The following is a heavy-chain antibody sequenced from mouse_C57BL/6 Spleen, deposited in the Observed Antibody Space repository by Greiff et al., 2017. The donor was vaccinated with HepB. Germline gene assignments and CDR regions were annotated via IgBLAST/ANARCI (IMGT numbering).Heavy chain of an antibody. D-gene: IGHD2-4*01. CDR3: TRGGDYDAGYYYAMDY. J-gene: IGHJ4*01. Sequence: QVQLQQSGAELVRPGSSVKLSCKASGYTFTSYWMDWVKQRPGQGLEWIGNIYPSDSETHYNQKFKDKATLTVDKSSSTAYMELRSLTSEDSAVYYCTRGGDYDAGYYYAMDYWGQGTSVTVSS. V-gene: IGHV1-61*01. CDR1: GYTFTSYW. CDR2: IYPSDSET.